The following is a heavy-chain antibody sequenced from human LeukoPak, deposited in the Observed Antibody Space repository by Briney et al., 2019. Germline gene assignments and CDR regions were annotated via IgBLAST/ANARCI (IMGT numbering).Heavy chain of an antibody. CDR2: INSDGSNT. CDR3: ARGRYYTLDY. Sequence: GGSLSPSCAASGFSFSTSWMHWVRHTPEKGLVWVSLINSDGSNTISANSVKGRFTISRDNAKNTLFLQMNSLRPEDTAVFYCARGRYYTLDYWGQGTLVTVSS. V-gene: IGHV3-74*01. D-gene: IGHD3-3*01. CDR1: GFSFSTSW. J-gene: IGHJ4*02.